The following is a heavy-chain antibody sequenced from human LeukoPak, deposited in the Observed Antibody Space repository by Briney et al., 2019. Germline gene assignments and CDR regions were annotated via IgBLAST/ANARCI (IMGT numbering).Heavy chain of an antibody. D-gene: IGHD1-26*01. J-gene: IGHJ4*02. V-gene: IGHV1-46*01. CDR2: VIPSGGST. Sequence: GASVKVSCKASGYTFTSYYMHWVRQAPGQGLEWMGIVIPSGGSTTYAQKFQGRVSLTRDTPTSTVYLELSSLRSEDTAVYYCARDGWLNSGSYYFDYWGQGTLVTVSS. CDR3: ARDGWLNSGSYYFDY. CDR1: GYTFTSYY.